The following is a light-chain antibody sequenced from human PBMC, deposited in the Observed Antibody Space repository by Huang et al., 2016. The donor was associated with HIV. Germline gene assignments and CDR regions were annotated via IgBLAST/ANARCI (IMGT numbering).Light chain of an antibody. CDR3: QQRSNWHFT. V-gene: IGKV3-11*01. Sequence: EIVLTQSPATLSLSPGERATLSRRASQSVRSSLTWYQQKPGQAPRLLIYDASNRATGIPARFSGSGSGTDFTLTISSLEPEDFAVYYCQQRSNWHFTFGPGTKVDIK. CDR2: DAS. J-gene: IGKJ3*01. CDR1: QSVRSS.